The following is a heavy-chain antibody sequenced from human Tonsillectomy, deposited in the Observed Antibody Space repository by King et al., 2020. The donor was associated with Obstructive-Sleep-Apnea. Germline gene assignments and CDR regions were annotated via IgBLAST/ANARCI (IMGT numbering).Heavy chain of an antibody. V-gene: IGHV1-2*02. J-gene: IGHJ5*02. CDR1: GYTFTGYY. D-gene: IGHD4-17*01. CDR3: ARDPGVDRRYNWFDP. CDR2: INPHSGGT. Sequence: QLVQSGAEVKKPGASVKVSCKASGYTFTGYYMHWVRQAPGQGLEWMGWINPHSGGTDYLQKVQGRITMTRETSISTAYMELSRLRSDDTAVYYCARDPGVDRRYNWFDPWGQGTLVTVSS.